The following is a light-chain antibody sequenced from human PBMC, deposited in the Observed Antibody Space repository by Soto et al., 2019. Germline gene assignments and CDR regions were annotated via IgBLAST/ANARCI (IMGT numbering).Light chain of an antibody. CDR1: QDISNY. J-gene: IGKJ5*01. CDR3: QQSRGA. V-gene: IGKV1-33*01. Sequence: DIQMTQSPSSLSASVGDRVTITCQASQDISNYLNWYQQKPGKAPKLLIYDASNLETGVPSRFSGSGSGTDFTFTISSLQPEDIATYYCQQSRGAFGQGTRLEIK. CDR2: DAS.